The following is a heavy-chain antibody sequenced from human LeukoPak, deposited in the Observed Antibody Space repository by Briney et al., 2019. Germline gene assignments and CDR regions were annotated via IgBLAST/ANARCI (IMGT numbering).Heavy chain of an antibody. Sequence: SETLSLTCAVYGGSFSGYYWSWIRQPPGKGLEWIGEINHSGSTNYNPSLKSRVTISVDTSKNQFSLKLSSVTAADTAVYYCARTYYYDSSGYYEGQYYFDYWGQGTLVTVSS. D-gene: IGHD3-22*01. J-gene: IGHJ4*02. CDR1: GGSFSGYY. V-gene: IGHV4-34*01. CDR3: ARTYYYDSSGYYEGQYYFDY. CDR2: INHSGST.